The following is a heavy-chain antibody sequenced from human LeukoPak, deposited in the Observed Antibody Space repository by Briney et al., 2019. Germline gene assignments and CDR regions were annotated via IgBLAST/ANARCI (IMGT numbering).Heavy chain of an antibody. J-gene: IGHJ6*02. CDR2: IYPGDSDT. D-gene: IGHD6-13*01. V-gene: IGHV5-51*01. Sequence: GESLKISCKGSGYSFTSYWIGWVSQMPGKGLEWMGIIYPGDSDTRYSPSFQGQVTISADKSISTAYLQWSSLKASDTAMYYCARHIAAAPSYYYYYYGMDVWGQGTTVTVSS. CDR3: ARHIAAAPSYYYYYYGMDV. CDR1: GYSFTSYW.